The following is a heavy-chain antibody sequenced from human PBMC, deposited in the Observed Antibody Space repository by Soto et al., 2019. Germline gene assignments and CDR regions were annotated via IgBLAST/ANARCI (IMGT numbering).Heavy chain of an antibody. J-gene: IGHJ3*02. D-gene: IGHD2-2*01. CDR1: GYTFTGYY. CDR2: INPNSGGT. Sequence: ASVKVSCKASGYTFTGYYMHWVRQAPGQGLEWMGWINPNSGGTNYAQKFQGRVTMTGDGATITAYMELSRLRSEDTAVYYCASGYRYCSSTSCGEDIWVQGTMVTVSS. CDR3: ASGYRYCSSTSCGEDI. V-gene: IGHV1-2*02.